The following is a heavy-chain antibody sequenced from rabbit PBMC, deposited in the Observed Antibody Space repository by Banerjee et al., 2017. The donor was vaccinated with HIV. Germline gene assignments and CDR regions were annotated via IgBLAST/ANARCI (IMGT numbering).Heavy chain of an antibody. CDR3: VRNSGWGVSYFTL. Sequence: WVRQAPGKGLEWIGYIDPIFGVSYYATWVNGRFTISRENTQNTVSLQLNSLTVADTATYFCVRNSGWGVSYFTLWGPGTLVTVS. D-gene: IGHD4-1*01. CDR2: IDPIFGVS. V-gene: IGHV1S7*01. J-gene: IGHJ4*01.